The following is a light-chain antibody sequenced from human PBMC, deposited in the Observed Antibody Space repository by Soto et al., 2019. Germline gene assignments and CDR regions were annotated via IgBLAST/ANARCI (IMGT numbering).Light chain of an antibody. CDR2: EAS. CDR1: QSISDS. Sequence: DIQITHSPSTLSASVGDRVTITCRASQSISDSLAWYQQKPGKAPKLLIYEASSLKSGVPSRFSGSRSGTEYTLTISSLQPDDFATYYCQQYNGYWTFGQGTKVEIK. CDR3: QQYNGYWT. J-gene: IGKJ1*01. V-gene: IGKV1-5*03.